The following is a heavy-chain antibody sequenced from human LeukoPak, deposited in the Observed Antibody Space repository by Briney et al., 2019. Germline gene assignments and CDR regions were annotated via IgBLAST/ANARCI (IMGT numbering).Heavy chain of an antibody. Sequence: GASVKVSCKASGGTFTIYAISWGRQAPGQGLEWMGGIIPIFGTANYAQKFQGRVTITADESTSTAYMELSSLRSEDTAVYYCARVNLDKEHWFDPWGQGTLVTVSS. D-gene: IGHD2-2*03. CDR2: IIPIFGTA. CDR1: GGTFTIYA. J-gene: IGHJ5*02. V-gene: IGHV1-69*13. CDR3: ARVNLDKEHWFDP.